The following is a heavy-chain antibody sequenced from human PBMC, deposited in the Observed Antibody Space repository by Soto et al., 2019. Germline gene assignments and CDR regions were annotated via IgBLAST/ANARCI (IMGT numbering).Heavy chain of an antibody. CDR2: IYPGDSDA. CDR3: ARDREYCSSTSCYWNYDF. J-gene: IGHJ4*02. Sequence: GESLKISCKGSGYSFTSYWIGWVRQMPGKGLEWMGIIYPGDSDARYSPSFQGQVTISADKSISTAYLQWSSLKASDTAIYYCARDREYCSSTSCYWNYDFWGQGILVTVSS. D-gene: IGHD2-2*01. CDR1: GYSFTSYW. V-gene: IGHV5-51*01.